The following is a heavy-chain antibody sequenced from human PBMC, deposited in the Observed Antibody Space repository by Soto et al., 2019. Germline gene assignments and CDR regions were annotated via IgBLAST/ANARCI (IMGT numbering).Heavy chain of an antibody. CDR3: TTDPVTMIVVVPSSG. Sequence: GGSLRLSCAASGFTFSNAWMNWVRQAPGKGLEWVGRIKTKTGGETTDYAAPVKGRFTISRDDSKNTLYLQMNSLKTEDTAVYYCTTDPVTMIVVVPSSGWGQGTLVTVSS. V-gene: IGHV3-15*07. D-gene: IGHD3-22*01. J-gene: IGHJ4*02. CDR2: IKTKTGGETT. CDR1: GFTFSNAW.